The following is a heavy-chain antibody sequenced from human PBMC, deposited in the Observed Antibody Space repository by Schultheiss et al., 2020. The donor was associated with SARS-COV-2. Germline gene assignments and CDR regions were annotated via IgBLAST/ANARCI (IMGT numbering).Heavy chain of an antibody. CDR2: IYYSGST. CDR1: GGSISSGGYY. V-gene: IGHV4-31*03. J-gene: IGHJ6*02. CDR3: ARGPRKAAAGTRLGLDYGMDV. Sequence: SETLSLTCTVSGGSISSGGYYWSWIRQHPGKGLEWIGYIYYSGSTYYNLSLKSRVTISVDTSKNQFSLKLSSVTAADTAVYYCARGPRKAAAGTRLGLDYGMDVWGQGTTVTVSS. D-gene: IGHD6-13*01.